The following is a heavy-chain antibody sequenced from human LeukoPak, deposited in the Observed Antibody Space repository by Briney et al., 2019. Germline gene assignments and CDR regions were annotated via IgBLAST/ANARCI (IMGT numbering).Heavy chain of an antibody. J-gene: IGHJ6*02. CDR2: IGTAGDT. V-gene: IGHV3-13*01. D-gene: IGHD5-12*01. CDR1: GFTFGSYD. CDR3: ARGTQRGYSYYYYGMDV. Sequence: GGSLRLPCAASGFTFGSYDMHWVRQATGKGLEWVSAIGTAGDTYYPGSVKGRFTISRENAKNSLYLQMNSLRAGDTAVYYCARGTQRGYSYYYYGMDVWGQGTTVTVSS.